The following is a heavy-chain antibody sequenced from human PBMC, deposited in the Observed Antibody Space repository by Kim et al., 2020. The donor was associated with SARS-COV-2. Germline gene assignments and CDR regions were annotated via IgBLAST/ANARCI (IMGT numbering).Heavy chain of an antibody. CDR3: ARTYNWNPGGYYFDY. D-gene: IGHD1-20*01. CDR1: GDSVSSYSAV. CDR2: TYYRSKWYN. J-gene: IGHJ4*02. Sequence: SQTLSLTCAISGDSVSSYSAVSPLFCSPPSRGLEWLGRTYYRSKWYNDYAVSVNSRITINPDTSKNQFSLQLNSVTPEDTAVYYCARTYNWNPGGYYFDYWGQGTLVTVSS. V-gene: IGHV6-1*01.